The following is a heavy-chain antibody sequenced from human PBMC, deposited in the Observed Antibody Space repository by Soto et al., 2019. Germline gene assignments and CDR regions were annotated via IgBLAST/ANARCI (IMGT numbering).Heavy chain of an antibody. D-gene: IGHD2-2*01. Sequence: QLQLQESGPGLVKPSETLSLTCTVSGGSISSSSYYWGWIRQPPGKGLEWIGSIYYSGSTYYNPSLKSRVTISVDTSKNQFSLKLSSVTAADTAVYYCARHPFPAAMLRRVSQFWFDPWGQGTLVTVSS. CDR2: IYYSGST. V-gene: IGHV4-39*01. J-gene: IGHJ5*02. CDR3: ARHPFPAAMLRRVSQFWFDP. CDR1: GGSISSSSYY.